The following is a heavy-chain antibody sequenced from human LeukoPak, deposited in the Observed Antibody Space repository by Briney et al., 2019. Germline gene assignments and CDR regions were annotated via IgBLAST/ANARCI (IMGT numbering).Heavy chain of an antibody. Sequence: ASVKVSCKASGYSFTGYYMQWVRQAPGKGLEWMGWINPNSGGTNYAQKFQGRVTMTRDTSISTAYMELSRLRSDDTAVYYCARDQSYYDILTGYYSNNWFDPWGQGTLVTVSS. CDR3: ARDQSYYDILTGYYSNNWFDP. CDR1: GYSFTGYY. D-gene: IGHD3-9*01. V-gene: IGHV1-2*02. J-gene: IGHJ5*02. CDR2: INPNSGGT.